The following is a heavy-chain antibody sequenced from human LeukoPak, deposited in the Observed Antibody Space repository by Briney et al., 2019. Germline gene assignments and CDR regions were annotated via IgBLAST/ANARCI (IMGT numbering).Heavy chain of an antibody. V-gene: IGHV4-31*03. Sequence: SQTLSLTCTVSGGSISSGGYYWSWIRQHPGKGLGWIGYIYYSGSTYYNPSLKSRVTISVDTSKNQFSLKLSSVTAADTAVYYCARDGRVDPAKAFDIWGQGTMVTVSS. CDR3: ARDGRVDPAKAFDI. J-gene: IGHJ3*02. CDR2: IYYSGST. D-gene: IGHD1-26*01. CDR1: GGSISSGGYY.